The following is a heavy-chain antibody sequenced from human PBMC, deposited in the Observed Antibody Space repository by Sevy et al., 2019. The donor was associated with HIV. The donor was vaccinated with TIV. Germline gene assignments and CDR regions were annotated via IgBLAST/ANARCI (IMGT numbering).Heavy chain of an antibody. CDR2: IYYSGST. V-gene: IGHV4-39*07. J-gene: IGHJ5*02. D-gene: IGHD3-16*02. CDR1: GGSISSSSYY. Sequence: SDTLSLTCTVSGGSISSSSYYWGWIRQPPGKGLEWIGSIYYSGSTYYNPSLKSRVTISVDTSKNQFSLKLSSVTAADTAVYYCARWGYDYVWGSYRPGRNWFDPWGQGTLVTVSS. CDR3: ARWGYDYVWGSYRPGRNWFDP.